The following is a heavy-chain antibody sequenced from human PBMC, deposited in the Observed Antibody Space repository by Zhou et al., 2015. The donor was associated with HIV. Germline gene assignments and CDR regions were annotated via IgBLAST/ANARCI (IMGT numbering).Heavy chain of an antibody. Sequence: QVQLVQSGAEVKKPGSSVKVSCKASGGTFSSYAISWVRQAPGQGLEWMGGIIPIFGTANYAQKFQGRVTITADEYHEHSLPWRLSSLRSEDTAVYYCARAVAYWSVVVAATNRNWYFDLWGRGTLVTVSS. D-gene: IGHD2-15*01. CDR3: ARAVAYWSVVVAATNRNWYFDL. V-gene: IGHV1-69*01. CDR2: IIPIFGTA. CDR1: GGTFSSYA. J-gene: IGHJ2*01.